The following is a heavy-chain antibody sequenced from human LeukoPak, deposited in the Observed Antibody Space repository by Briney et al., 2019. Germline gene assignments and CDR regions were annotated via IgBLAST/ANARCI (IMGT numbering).Heavy chain of an antibody. V-gene: IGHV3-66*01. D-gene: IGHD1-26*01. CDR1: GFTVSSNY. CDR2: NYSGGST. CDR3: ARDGPSGSYNDY. J-gene: IGHJ4*02. Sequence: GGSLRLSCAASGFTVSSNYMSWVRQAPGKGLEWVSVNYSGGSTYYADSVKGRFTISRDNSKNTLYLQMNSLRAEDTAVYYCARDGPSGSYNDYWGQGTLVTVSS.